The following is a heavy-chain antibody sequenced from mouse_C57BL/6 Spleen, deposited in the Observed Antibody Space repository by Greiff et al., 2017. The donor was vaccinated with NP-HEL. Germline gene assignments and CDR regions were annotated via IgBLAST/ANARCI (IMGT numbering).Heavy chain of an antibody. V-gene: IGHV1-80*01. CDR2: IYPGDGDT. J-gene: IGHJ1*03. Sequence: QVQLKESGAELVKPGASVKISCKASGYAFSSYWMNWVKQRPGKGLEWIGQIYPGDGDTNYNGKFKGKATLTADKSSSTAYMQLSSLTSEDSAVYFCARRDYYSNLYWYFDVWGTGTTVTVSS. CDR1: GYAFSSYW. CDR3: ARRDYYSNLYWYFDV. D-gene: IGHD2-5*01.